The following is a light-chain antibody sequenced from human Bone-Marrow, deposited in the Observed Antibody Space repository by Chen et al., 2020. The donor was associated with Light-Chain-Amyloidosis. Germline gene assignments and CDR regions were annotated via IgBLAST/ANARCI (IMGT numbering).Light chain of an antibody. Sequence: KFILTPPHSVSQSPWETVRSSCTRCSGSIATNYVQWYQQRPGSSPTSVIYEDDQRPSGVPDRFSGSIDSSSNSASLTISGLKTEDEADYYCQSYQGSSQGVFGGGTKLTVL. CDR1: SGSIATNY. CDR2: EDD. CDR3: QSYQGSSQGV. J-gene: IGLJ3*02. V-gene: IGLV6-57*01.